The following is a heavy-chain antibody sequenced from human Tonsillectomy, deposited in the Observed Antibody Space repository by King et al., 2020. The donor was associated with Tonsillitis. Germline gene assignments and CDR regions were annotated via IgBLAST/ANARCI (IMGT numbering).Heavy chain of an antibody. CDR3: ALLAYGDSTTSFDY. CDR1: GFTFSSYG. D-gene: IGHD4-17*01. V-gene: IGHV3-30*03. J-gene: IGHJ4*02. Sequence: VQLVESGGGVVQPGRSLRVSCAASGFTFSSYGMHWVRQAPGKGLEWVAVISYDGSNKYYADSVKGRFTISRDNSKNTLYLHMNSLRAEDTAVYYCALLAYGDSTTSFDYWGQRTLVTVSS. CDR2: ISYDGSNK.